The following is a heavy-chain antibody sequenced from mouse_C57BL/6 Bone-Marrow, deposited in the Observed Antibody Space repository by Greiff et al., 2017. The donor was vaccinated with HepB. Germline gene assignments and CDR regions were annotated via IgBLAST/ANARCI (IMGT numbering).Heavy chain of an antibody. D-gene: IGHD1-1*01. CDR3: ARVPPLLRTGAWFAY. J-gene: IGHJ3*01. V-gene: IGHV1-64*01. Sequence: QVQLQQPGAELVKPGASVKLSCKASGYTFTSYWMHWVKQRPGQGLEWIGMIHPNSGSTNYNEKFKGKATLTVDKSSSTAYMQLSSLTSEDSAVYYCARVPPLLRTGAWFAYWGQGTLVTVSA. CDR1: GYTFTSYW. CDR2: IHPNSGST.